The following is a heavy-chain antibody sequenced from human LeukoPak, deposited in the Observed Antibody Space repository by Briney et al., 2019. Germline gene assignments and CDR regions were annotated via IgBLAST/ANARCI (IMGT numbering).Heavy chain of an antibody. V-gene: IGHV5-51*01. CDR2: IYPGDSDT. CDR3: ARHIAYGSGRGYFDY. D-gene: IGHD3-10*01. Sequence: GESLKISGKGSGYSFTSYWSGWGRQMPGKGLEWRGIIYPGDSDTRYSPSFQGQVTISADKSISTAYLQWSSLKASDTAMYCCARHIAYGSGRGYFDYWGQGTLVTVSS. CDR1: GYSFTSYW. J-gene: IGHJ4*02.